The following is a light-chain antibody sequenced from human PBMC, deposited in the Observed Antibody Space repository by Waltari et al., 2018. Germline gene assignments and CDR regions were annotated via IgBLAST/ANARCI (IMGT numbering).Light chain of an antibody. CDR3: QEYDTLPVT. CDR1: QSVKNN. V-gene: IGKV1-5*03. J-gene: IGKJ4*01. CDR2: KAS. Sequence: RARQSVKNNLARDHREPGNAPKVLIHKASRLESGVPSRFSGSGYGTEFTRTISSLQPDDFATYDCQEYDTLPVTFGGGTKVEI.